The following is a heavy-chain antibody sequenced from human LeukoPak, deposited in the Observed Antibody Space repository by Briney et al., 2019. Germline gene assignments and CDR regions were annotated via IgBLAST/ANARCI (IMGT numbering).Heavy chain of an antibody. D-gene: IGHD3-22*01. CDR2: ISKDGNER. J-gene: IGHJ4*01. Sequence: GRSLRLSCAASGFTFSSYGMHWVRQTPGKGLEWVAVISKDGNERHYADPVKDRFTISRDNSKNTVYLQIDSLSVEDTAVYYCAREGSRGYYPYWGQGILVTVSS. V-gene: IGHV3-30*03. CDR3: AREGSRGYYPY. CDR1: GFTFSSYG.